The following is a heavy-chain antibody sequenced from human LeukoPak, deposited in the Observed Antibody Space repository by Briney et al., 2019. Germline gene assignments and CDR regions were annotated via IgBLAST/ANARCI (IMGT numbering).Heavy chain of an antibody. CDR1: GGSFSGYY. CDR3: AGGIAAAGRYGY. J-gene: IGHJ4*02. V-gene: IGHV4-34*01. CDR2: INHSGST. D-gene: IGHD6-13*01. Sequence: PSETLSLTCAVYGGSFSGYYWSWIRQPPGKGLEWIGEINHSGSTNYNPSLKSRVTITVDTSKNQFSLKLSSVTAADTAVYYCAGGIAAAGRYGYWGQGTLVTVSS.